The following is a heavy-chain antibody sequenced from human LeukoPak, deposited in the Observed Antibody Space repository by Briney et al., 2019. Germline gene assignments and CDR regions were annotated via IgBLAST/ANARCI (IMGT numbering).Heavy chain of an antibody. V-gene: IGHV1-24*01. CDR1: GYTLTELS. Sequence: ASVKVSCKVSGYTLTELSMHWVRQAPGKGLEWMGGFDPEDGETIYAQKFQGRVTMTEDTSTDTAYMELSSLRSEDTAVYYCATILRFWSGYSPSDYWGQGTLVTVSS. CDR2: FDPEDGET. J-gene: IGHJ4*02. CDR3: ATILRFWSGYSPSDY. D-gene: IGHD3-3*01.